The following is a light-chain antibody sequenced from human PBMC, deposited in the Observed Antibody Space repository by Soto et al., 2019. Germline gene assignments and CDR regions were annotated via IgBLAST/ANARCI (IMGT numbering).Light chain of an antibody. V-gene: IGKV3-11*01. CDR3: QQRNSWPIT. CDR2: DAS. Sequence: EVVLTQSPATLSLSPGERATLSCRASQSVGTYLVWYQQKHGQPPSLLIYDASNRATDVPVRFSGSGSGTDFTLTISSLEPEDVSVYYCQQRNSWPITFGQWTRLEIK. J-gene: IGKJ5*01. CDR1: QSVGTY.